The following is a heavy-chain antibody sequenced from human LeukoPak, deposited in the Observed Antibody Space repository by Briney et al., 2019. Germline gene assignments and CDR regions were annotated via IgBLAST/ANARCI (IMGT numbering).Heavy chain of an antibody. Sequence: ASVKVSCKASGYTFTSYDINWVRQAPGQGLEWMGLINPTGDKTWYAQKFQGRVTLTRDMSTTTDYMELSSLTSEDTAVYHCARDNSMENTAWWFDPWGQGTLVIVSS. J-gene: IGHJ5*02. CDR1: GYTFTSYD. CDR3: ARDNSMENTAWWFDP. V-gene: IGHV1-46*01. CDR2: INPTGDKT. D-gene: IGHD1-1*01.